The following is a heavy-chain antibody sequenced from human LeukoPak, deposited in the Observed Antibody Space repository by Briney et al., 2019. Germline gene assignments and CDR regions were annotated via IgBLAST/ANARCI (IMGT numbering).Heavy chain of an antibody. J-gene: IGHJ4*02. CDR1: GFTFSSYG. Sequence: GGSLRLSCAASGFTFSSYGMHWVRQAPGKGLEWVAVISYDGSNKYYADSVKGRFTFSRDNSKNTLYLQMNSLRAEDTAVYYCKAVVVISGVVDYWGQGTLVTVSS. CDR3: KAVVVISGVVDY. V-gene: IGHV3-30*03. D-gene: IGHD3-22*01. CDR2: ISYDGSNK.